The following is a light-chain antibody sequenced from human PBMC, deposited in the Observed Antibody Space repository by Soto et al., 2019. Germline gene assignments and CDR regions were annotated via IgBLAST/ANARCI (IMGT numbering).Light chain of an antibody. CDR3: QQYHFWWT. CDR1: QSVSSH. CDR2: GTS. Sequence: EIGMTQSPATLSVSPGERATLSCRASQSVSSHLAWYQQKPGQAPRLLIYGTSTRATGVPDRFSGTGSATEFTLTISSLQPEDFAFYYCQQYHFWWTFGQGTKVEFK. V-gene: IGKV3-15*01. J-gene: IGKJ1*01.